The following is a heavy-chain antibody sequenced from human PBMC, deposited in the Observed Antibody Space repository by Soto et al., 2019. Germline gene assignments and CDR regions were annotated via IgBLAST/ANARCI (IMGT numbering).Heavy chain of an antibody. D-gene: IGHD1-26*01. J-gene: IGHJ6*03. CDR3: ARGTAPGAYYYYYMDV. V-gene: IGHV1-2*04. CDR1: GYTFTGYY. CDR2: INPNSGGT. Sequence: GASVKVSCKASGYTFTGYYMHWVRQAPGQRLEWMGWINPNSGGTNYAQKFQGWVTMTRDTSISTAYMELSRLRSDDTAVYYCARGTAPGAYYYYYMDVWGKGTTVTVSS.